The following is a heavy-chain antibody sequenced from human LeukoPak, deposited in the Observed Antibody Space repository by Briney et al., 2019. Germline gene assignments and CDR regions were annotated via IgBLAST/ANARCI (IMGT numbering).Heavy chain of an antibody. CDR1: GGSISSSNYY. CDR3: ARRHTIPYYFDY. V-gene: IGHV4-39*01. J-gene: IGHJ4*02. D-gene: IGHD3-3*01. CDR2: IHYSGST. Sequence: SETLSLTCTVSGGSISSSNYYWAWIRQPPGKGLEWIGNIHYSGSTYYNASLNSRITMSIDTSKNRFSLRLSSVTAADTAVFFCARRHTIPYYFDYWGQGTLVTVSS.